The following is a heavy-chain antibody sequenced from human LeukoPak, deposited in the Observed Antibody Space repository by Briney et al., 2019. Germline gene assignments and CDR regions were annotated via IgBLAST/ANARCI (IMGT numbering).Heavy chain of an antibody. Sequence: GASVKVSCKASGYTFTNYAMNWARQAPGQGLEWMGWINTNTGNPTYAQGFTGRFVFSLDTSVSTAYLQISSLKAEDTAVYYCAREQAIFYMDVWGKGTTVTVSS. CDR1: GYTFTNYA. CDR3: AREQAIFYMDV. CDR2: INTNTGNP. V-gene: IGHV7-4-1*02. J-gene: IGHJ6*03. D-gene: IGHD3-3*01.